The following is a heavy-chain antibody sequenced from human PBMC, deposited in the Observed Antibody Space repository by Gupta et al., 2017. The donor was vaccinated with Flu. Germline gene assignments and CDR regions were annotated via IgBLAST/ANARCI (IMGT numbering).Heavy chain of an antibody. CDR3: ARQWNAGTTYEYDGKDV. D-gene: IGHD1-1*01. CDR2: VYYSGRT. V-gene: IGHV4-39*01. Sequence: QLQLQESGPGLVKPSETLSLTCTVSGGSISSSSYSWGWIRPPPGKGLEWIGSVYYSGRTYYNPSLGSRVAISVDSSKNQFSLKLFSVTAADTAVYYCARQWNAGTTYEYDGKDVWGQGTTVTVSS. CDR1: GGSISSSSYS. J-gene: IGHJ6*02.